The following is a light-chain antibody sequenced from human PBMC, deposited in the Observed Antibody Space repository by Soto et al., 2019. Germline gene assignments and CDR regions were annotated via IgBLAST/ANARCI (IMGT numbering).Light chain of an antibody. CDR3: SSYAVSNSLV. CDR1: SSDVGDYNY. V-gene: IGLV2-8*01. J-gene: IGLJ2*01. CDR2: EVN. Sequence: SALTQPPSASGSPGQSVTISCTGTSSDVGDYNYVSWYQQHPGKAPKLMIYEVNKRPSGVPDRFSGSKSGNTASLTVSGLQAEDEADYYCSSYAVSNSLVFGGGTKVTVL.